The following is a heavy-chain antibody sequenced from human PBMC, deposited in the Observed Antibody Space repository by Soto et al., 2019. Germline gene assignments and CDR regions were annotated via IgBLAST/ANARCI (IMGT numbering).Heavy chain of an antibody. CDR3: ARAAYGDYVGYFDP. CDR1: GGSISSGDYY. J-gene: IGHJ5*02. V-gene: IGHV4-30-4*01. CDR2: IYYSGST. D-gene: IGHD4-17*01. Sequence: LSLTCTVSGGSISSGDYYWSWIRQPPGKGLEWIGYIYYSGSTYYNPSLKSRVTISVDTSKNQFSLKLSSVTAADTAVYYCARAAYGDYVGYFDPWGQGTLVTVSS.